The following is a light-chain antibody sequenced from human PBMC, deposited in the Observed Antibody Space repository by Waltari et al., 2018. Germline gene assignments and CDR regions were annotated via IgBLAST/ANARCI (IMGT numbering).Light chain of an antibody. V-gene: IGLV2-23*02. CDR1: SSDGGTSNL. Sequence: QSGLTQPASVSGSPGQSITISCTGPSSDGGTSNLVSWYQQYPGKAPKLMVYEVTKRTSGVSDRFSGSKSGNTASLTIYGLQSEDEADYYCCSYAGLGIYVFGTGTKVTVL. J-gene: IGLJ1*01. CDR2: EVT. CDR3: CSYAGLGIYV.